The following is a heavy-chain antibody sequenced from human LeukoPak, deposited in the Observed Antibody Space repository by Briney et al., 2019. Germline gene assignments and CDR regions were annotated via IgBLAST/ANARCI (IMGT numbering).Heavy chain of an antibody. J-gene: IGHJ6*03. CDR2: IKSKTDGGTT. V-gene: IGHV3-15*01. CDR1: GFTFSNAW. CDR3: TTVSFRPVLAYCGGDCYGNYYYYMDV. D-gene: IGHD2-21*01. Sequence: GGSLRLSCAASGFTFSNAWMSWVRQAPGKGLEWVGRIKSKTDGGTTDYAAPVKGRFTISRDDSKNTLYLQMNSLKTEDTAVYYCTTVSFRPVLAYCGGDCYGNYYYYMDVWGKGTTVTVSS.